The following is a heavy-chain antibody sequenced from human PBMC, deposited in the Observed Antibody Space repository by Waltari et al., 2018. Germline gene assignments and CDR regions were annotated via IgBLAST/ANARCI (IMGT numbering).Heavy chain of an antibody. D-gene: IGHD1-26*01. CDR3: ARDQSYYGDFDY. CDR1: GFTFRSFS. J-gene: IGHJ4*02. Sequence: EVQLVESGGGLVKPGGSLRLSCAASGFTFRSFSMYWVRQAPGKGLEWVSSISSSSSYIYYADSVKGRFTISRDNAKNSLYLQMNSLRAEDTAVYYCARDQSYYGDFDYWGQGTLVTVSS. V-gene: IGHV3-21*01. CDR2: ISSSSSYI.